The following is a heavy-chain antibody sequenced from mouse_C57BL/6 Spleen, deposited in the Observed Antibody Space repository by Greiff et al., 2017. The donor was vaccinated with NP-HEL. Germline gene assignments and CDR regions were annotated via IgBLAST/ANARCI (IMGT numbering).Heavy chain of an antibody. J-gene: IGHJ2*01. CDR1: GYTFTSYW. Sequence: VQLQQPGAELVRPGSSVKLSCKASGYTFTSYWMHWVKQRPIQGLEWIGNIDPSDSETHYNQKFKDKATLTVDKSSSTAYMQLSSLTSEDSAVYYCARSGDYDKVDYWGQGTTLTVSS. CDR3: ARSGDYDKVDY. V-gene: IGHV1-52*01. CDR2: IDPSDSET. D-gene: IGHD2-4*01.